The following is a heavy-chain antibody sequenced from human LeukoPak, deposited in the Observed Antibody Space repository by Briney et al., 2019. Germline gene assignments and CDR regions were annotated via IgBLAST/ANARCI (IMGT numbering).Heavy chain of an antibody. J-gene: IGHJ4*02. Sequence: ASVKVSCKASGYPFRDYVIEWLRQAPGQSLEWSGWINPANGNTKYSRSFQGRVTIPKDTSASVVYLELSSLRYEDTAVYYCARDGYDADGYLDYWGQGALVPVSS. V-gene: IGHV1-3*01. D-gene: IGHD5-12*01. CDR2: INPANGNT. CDR3: ARDGYDADGYLDY. CDR1: GYPFRDYV.